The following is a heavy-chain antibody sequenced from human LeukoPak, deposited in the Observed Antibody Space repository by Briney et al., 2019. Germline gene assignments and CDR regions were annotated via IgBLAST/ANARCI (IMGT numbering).Heavy chain of an antibody. CDR3: ARDMRLGYCSSTSCYAGGGFDY. J-gene: IGHJ4*02. V-gene: IGHV3-30*01. D-gene: IGHD2-2*01. Sequence: VKGRFTISRDNSKNTLYLQMNSLRAEDTAVYYCARDMRLGYCSSTSCYAGGGFDYWGQGTLVTVSS.